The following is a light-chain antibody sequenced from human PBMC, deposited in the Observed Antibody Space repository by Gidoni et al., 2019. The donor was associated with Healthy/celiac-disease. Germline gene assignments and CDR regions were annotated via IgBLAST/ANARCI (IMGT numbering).Light chain of an antibody. J-gene: IGKJ4*01. CDR1: QSVSSN. CDR3: QQYNNWPPGLT. V-gene: IGKV3-15*01. CDR2: GAS. Sequence: VSPGERATLSCRASQSVSSNLAWYQQKPGQAPRLLIYGASTRATGIPARFSGSGSGTEFTLTISSLQSEDFAVYYCQQYNNWPPGLTFGGGTKVEIK.